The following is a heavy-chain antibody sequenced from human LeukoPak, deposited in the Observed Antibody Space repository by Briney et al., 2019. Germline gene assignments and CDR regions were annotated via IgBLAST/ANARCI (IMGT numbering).Heavy chain of an antibody. J-gene: IGHJ5*02. Sequence: SQTLSLTCAISGDSVSSNSAAWTWIRQSPSRDLEWLGRTYYRSKWYNDYAVSVKSRITINPDTSKNQFSLQLNSVTPEDTAVYYCARDRPAYSGSYYNCFDPWGQGTLVTVSS. CDR2: TYYRSKWYN. D-gene: IGHD1-26*01. CDR1: GDSVSSNSAA. CDR3: ARDRPAYSGSYYNCFDP. V-gene: IGHV6-1*01.